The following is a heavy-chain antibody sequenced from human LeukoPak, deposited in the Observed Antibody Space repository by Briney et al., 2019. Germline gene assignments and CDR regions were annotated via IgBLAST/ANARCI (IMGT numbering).Heavy chain of an antibody. D-gene: IGHD6-13*01. J-gene: IGHJ3*02. CDR2: IYTSGST. Sequence: SETLSLTCTDSGGSISSYYCSWIRQPAGNGLEWIGRIYTSGSTNYNPSLKSRVTMSVDTSKNQFSLKLSSVTAADTAVYYCARSSSSWYSTNAFDIWGQGTMVTVSS. V-gene: IGHV4-4*07. CDR1: GGSISSYY. CDR3: ARSSSSWYSTNAFDI.